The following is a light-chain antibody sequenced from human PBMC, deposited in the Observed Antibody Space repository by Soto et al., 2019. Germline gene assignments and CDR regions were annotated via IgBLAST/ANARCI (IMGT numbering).Light chain of an antibody. V-gene: IGKV1-39*01. J-gene: IGKJ4*01. Sequence: DIQMTQSPPSLSASVGDRVIITCRASQSTNNYLNWYQQKPGKAPSLLIYATSILQSGVPSRFSGSGSETDYPLTITSLQPEDFATYYCQQSFKTPLTFGGGTNVEIK. CDR3: QQSFKTPLT. CDR2: ATS. CDR1: QSTNNY.